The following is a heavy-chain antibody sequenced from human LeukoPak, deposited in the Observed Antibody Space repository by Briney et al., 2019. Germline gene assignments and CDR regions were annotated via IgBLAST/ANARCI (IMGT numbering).Heavy chain of an antibody. Sequence: GGSLRLSCAASGFPFSSYSMTWVRRAPGKGLEWVANIKPDGTTKFYVDSVKGRLTISRDNALNSLYLQMNSLRAEDTAIYYCARSIPYGTTWYGRSDYWGQGTLVTVSS. CDR1: GFPFSSYS. D-gene: IGHD6-13*01. J-gene: IGHJ4*02. CDR2: IKPDGTTK. V-gene: IGHV3-7*03. CDR3: ARSIPYGTTWYGRSDY.